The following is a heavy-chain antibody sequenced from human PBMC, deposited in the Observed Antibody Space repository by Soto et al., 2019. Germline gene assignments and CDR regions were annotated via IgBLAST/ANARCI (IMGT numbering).Heavy chain of an antibody. CDR1: GGTFGSYA. CDR3: AREAPYCTSATCPKFYDMDV. V-gene: IGHV1-69*01. J-gene: IGHJ6*02. CDR2: IIPILNSP. Sequence: QVQLVQSGAEVKKPGSAVKVSCKAFGGTFGSYAITWVRRAPGQGLEWVGGIIPILNSPAYAQKFRARVVITADEITNTAYMELNSLRIDDTAVYYCAREAPYCTSATCPKFYDMDVWGQGTTVTVAS. D-gene: IGHD2-2*01.